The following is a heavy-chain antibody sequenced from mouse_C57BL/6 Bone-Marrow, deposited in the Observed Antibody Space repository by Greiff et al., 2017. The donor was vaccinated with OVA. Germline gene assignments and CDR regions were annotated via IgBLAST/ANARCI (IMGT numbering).Heavy chain of an antibody. CDR2: ISSGSSTI. CDR3: ARYGSSYAMDY. J-gene: IGHJ4*01. CDR1: GFTFSDSG. D-gene: IGHD1-1*01. Sequence: EVHLVESGGGLVKPGGSLKLSCAASGFTFSDSGMHWVRQAPEKGLEWVAYISSGSSTIYYADTVKGRFTISRDNAKNTLFLQMTSLRSEDTAMYYCARYGSSYAMDYWGQGTSVTVSS. V-gene: IGHV5-17*01.